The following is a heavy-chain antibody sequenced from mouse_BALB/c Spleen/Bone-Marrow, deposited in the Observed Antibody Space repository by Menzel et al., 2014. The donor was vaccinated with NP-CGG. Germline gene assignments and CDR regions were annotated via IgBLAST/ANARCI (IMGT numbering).Heavy chain of an antibody. J-gene: IGHJ2*01. Sequence: EVMLVESGAELVKPGASVKLSCTASGFNIKDTYMHWVKQRPEQGLEWIGRIDPANGNTKYDPKFQGKATITADTSSNTAYLQLSSLTSEDTAVYYCASYVYGYYFDYWGQGTTLTVSS. CDR3: ASYVYGYYFDY. CDR2: IDPANGNT. CDR1: GFNIKDTY. D-gene: IGHD2-2*01. V-gene: IGHV14-3*02.